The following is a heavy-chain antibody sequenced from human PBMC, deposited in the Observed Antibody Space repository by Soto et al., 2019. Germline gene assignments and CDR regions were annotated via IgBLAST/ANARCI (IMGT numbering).Heavy chain of an antibody. CDR2: IYYSGRT. CDR3: ARGHLGITTTGTWYDFDY. CDR1: GGCRISYY. J-gene: IGHJ4*02. V-gene: IGHV4-59*01. D-gene: IGHD2-15*01. Sequence: SETVSGTCTVSGGCRISYYWTWIRQPPGKGLEYIGYIYYSGRTYYNPSLKSRVTISVDTSKNQFSLKLSSVTAADTAVYYCARGHLGITTTGTWYDFDYWGQGTLVTVS.